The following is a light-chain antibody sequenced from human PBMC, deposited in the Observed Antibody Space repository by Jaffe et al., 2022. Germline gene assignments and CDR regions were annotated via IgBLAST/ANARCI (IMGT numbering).Light chain of an antibody. CDR3: QRYGSSPLIT. J-gene: IGKJ5*01. CDR2: GAS. CDR1: QSVSSNY. Sequence: EIVLTQSPGTLFLSPGERATLSCRASQSVSSNYLAWYQQKPGQAPRLLIYGASSRATGIPDRFSGSGSGTDFTLTISRLEPEDFAVYYCQRYGSSPLITFGQGTRLEIK. V-gene: IGKV3-20*01.